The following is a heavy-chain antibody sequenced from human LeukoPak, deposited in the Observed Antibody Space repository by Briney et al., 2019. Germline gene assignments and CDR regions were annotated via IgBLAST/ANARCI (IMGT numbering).Heavy chain of an antibody. CDR1: TFSFSEYP. D-gene: IGHD1-1*01. CDR2: ISAGGDGT. Sequence: GGSLRLSCAASTFSFSEYPMGWVRQAPGKGLEWVSGISAGGDGTYYADPVKGRFTISRDNSKNTLFLQMNSLRAEDTAKYYCAKSLLTTATGTGRASDIWGQGTMVTVSS. V-gene: IGHV3-23*01. J-gene: IGHJ3*02. CDR3: AKSLLTTATGTGRASDI.